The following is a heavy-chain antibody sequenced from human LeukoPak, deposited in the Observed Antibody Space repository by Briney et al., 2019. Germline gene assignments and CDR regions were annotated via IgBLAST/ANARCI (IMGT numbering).Heavy chain of an antibody. Sequence: SETLSLTCAVYGGSFSGYYWSWIRQPPGKGLEWIGEINHSGSTNYNPSLKSRVTISVDTSKNQFSLKLSSVTAADTAVYYCARELYCSSTSCYRSMRFDPWGQGTLVTVSS. V-gene: IGHV4-34*01. CDR2: INHSGST. D-gene: IGHD2-2*01. J-gene: IGHJ5*02. CDR1: GGSFSGYY. CDR3: ARELYCSSTSCYRSMRFDP.